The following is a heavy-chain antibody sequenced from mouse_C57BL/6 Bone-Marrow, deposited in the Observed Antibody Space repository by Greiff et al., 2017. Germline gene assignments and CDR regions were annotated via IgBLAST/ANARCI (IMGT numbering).Heavy chain of an antibody. J-gene: IGHJ3*01. CDR2: IYPRSGNT. CDR1: GYTFTSYG. CDR3: ARPKFYGSSSSWFAY. D-gene: IGHD1-1*01. Sequence: VQLQQSGAELARPGASVKLSCKASGYTFTSYGISWVKQRTGQGLEWIGEIYPRSGNTYYNEKFKGKATLTADKSSSTAYMELRSLTSEDSAVYFCARPKFYGSSSSWFAYWGQGTLVTVSA. V-gene: IGHV1-81*01.